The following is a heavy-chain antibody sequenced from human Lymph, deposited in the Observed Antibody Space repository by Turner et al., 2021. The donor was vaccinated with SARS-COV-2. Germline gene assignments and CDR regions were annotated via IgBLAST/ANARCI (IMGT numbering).Heavy chain of an antibody. Sequence: QVQLVESGGGVVQPGRSLRLSCAASGFPFSSYAMHWVCQAPGKGLEWVAIISYDGSNKYYADSVKGRFTISRDNSKNTLYLQMNSLRAEDAAVYYCARAYSGSYYYGMDVWGQGTTVTVS. CDR3: ARAYSGSYYYGMDV. V-gene: IGHV3-30-3*01. CDR2: ISYDGSNK. D-gene: IGHD1-26*01. J-gene: IGHJ6*02. CDR1: GFPFSSYA.